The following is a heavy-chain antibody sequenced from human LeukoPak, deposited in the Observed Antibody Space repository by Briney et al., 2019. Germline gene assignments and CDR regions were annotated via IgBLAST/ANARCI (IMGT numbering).Heavy chain of an antibody. Sequence: SQTLSLTCVISGDSVSSDSGAWHWIRQSPSRGLEWLGRTYYRSHMSQWFNDYAQSVRSRVTINADTSKNQFSLQLNSLTPEDTAMYYCAREGRYNENSGYDYFDYWGQGTLVTVSA. J-gene: IGHJ4*02. CDR3: AREGRYNENSGYDYFDY. V-gene: IGHV6-1*01. CDR2: TYYRSHMSQWFN. CDR1: GDSVSSDSGA. D-gene: IGHD3-22*01.